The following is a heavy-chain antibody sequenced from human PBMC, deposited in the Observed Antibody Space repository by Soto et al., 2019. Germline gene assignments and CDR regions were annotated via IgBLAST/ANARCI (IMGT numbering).Heavy chain of an antibody. CDR2: ISYDGSNK. J-gene: IGHJ4*02. D-gene: IGHD4-17*01. CDR1: GFTFSSYG. Sequence: GGSLRLSCAASGFTFSSYGMHWVRQAPGKGLEWVAVISYDGSNKYYADSVKGRFTISRDNSKNTLYLQMNSLRAEDTAVYYCAKVRSITTVTTGQIDYWGQGTLVTVSS. CDR3: AKVRSITTVTTGQIDY. V-gene: IGHV3-30*18.